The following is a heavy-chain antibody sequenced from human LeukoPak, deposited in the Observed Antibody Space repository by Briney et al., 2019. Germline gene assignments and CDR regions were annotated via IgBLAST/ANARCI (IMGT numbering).Heavy chain of an antibody. CDR1: GFTFSTYE. Sequence: PGGSLRLSCAASGFTFSTYEMHWVRQAPGKGLEWVAVISHDGNDQYYGDSVKGRFTISRDNSKNALYLQMNSLRLEDTAVYYCARDRDCSRTSCFNASDVWGQGTMAIVSS. D-gene: IGHD2-2*01. J-gene: IGHJ3*01. CDR2: ISHDGNDQ. V-gene: IGHV3-30*04. CDR3: ARDRDCSRTSCFNASDV.